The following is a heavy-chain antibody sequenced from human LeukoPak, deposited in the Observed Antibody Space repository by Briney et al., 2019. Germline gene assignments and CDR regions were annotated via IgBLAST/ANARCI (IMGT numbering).Heavy chain of an antibody. Sequence: GGSLRLSCAASGFTFSSYEMNWVRQAPGKGLEWVSYISSSGSTIYYADSVKGRFTISRDNAKNSLYLQMNSLRAEDTAVYYCATHRGQKLRYFDWSSSIRRAKQPYYFDYWGQGTLVTVSS. CDR3: ATHRGQKLRYFDWSSSIRRAKQPYYFDY. CDR2: ISSSGSTI. D-gene: IGHD3-9*01. V-gene: IGHV3-48*03. J-gene: IGHJ4*02. CDR1: GFTFSSYE.